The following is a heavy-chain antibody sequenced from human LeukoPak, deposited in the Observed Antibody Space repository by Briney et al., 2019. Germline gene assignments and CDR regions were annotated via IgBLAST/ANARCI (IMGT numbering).Heavy chain of an antibody. CDR1: GGSISSTNYY. D-gene: IGHD4-17*01. CDR3: ARDGYGDYDWGLYRF. Sequence: PSETLSLTCTVSGGSISSTNYYWAWIRQPPGKGLEWIGYIYYSGSTSYTPSLKSRVTISQDTSKNQFSLSLTSVTAADTAVYFCARDGYGDYDWGLYRFWGLGTLVTVSS. J-gene: IGHJ1*01. CDR2: IYYSGST. V-gene: IGHV4-31*03.